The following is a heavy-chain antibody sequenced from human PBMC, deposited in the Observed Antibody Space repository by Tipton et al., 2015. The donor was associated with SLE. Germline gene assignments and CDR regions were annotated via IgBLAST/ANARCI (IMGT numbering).Heavy chain of an antibody. J-gene: IGHJ5*02. Sequence: TLSLTCAVYGGSFSGYYWSRIRQPPGKGLEWIGSIYYSGSTYYNPSLKSRVTISVDTSKNQFSLKLSSVTAADTAVYYCSRTKLRYFDWPYNWFDPWGQGTLVTVSS. D-gene: IGHD3-9*01. V-gene: IGHV4-34*01. CDR1: GGSFSGYY. CDR2: IYYSGST. CDR3: SRTKLRYFDWPYNWFDP.